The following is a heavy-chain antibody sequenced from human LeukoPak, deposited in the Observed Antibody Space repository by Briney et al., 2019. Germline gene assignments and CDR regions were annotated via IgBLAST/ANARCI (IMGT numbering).Heavy chain of an antibody. CDR3: ARRQPPNYYGSGSPYYYYYYMDV. D-gene: IGHD3-10*01. CDR1: GGSFSGYY. J-gene: IGHJ6*03. Sequence: SQTLSLTCAVYGGSFSGYYWSWIRQPPGKGLEWIGEINHSGSTNYNPSLKSRVTISVDTSKNQFSLKLSSVTAADTAVYYCARRQPPNYYGSGSPYYYYYYMDVWGKGTTVTVSS. V-gene: IGHV4-34*01. CDR2: INHSGST.